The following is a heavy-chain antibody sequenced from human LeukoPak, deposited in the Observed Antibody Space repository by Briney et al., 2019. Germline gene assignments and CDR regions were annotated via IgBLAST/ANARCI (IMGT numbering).Heavy chain of an antibody. V-gene: IGHV4-4*02. CDR2: IHHSGST. CDR3: ARDVGLPVAGNY. D-gene: IGHD6-19*01. Sequence: SETLSLTCAVTGGSISSSNWWSWVRQPPGKGLEWIGEIHHSGSTNYNPSLKSRVTISVDKSKNQFSLKMSSVTAADTAVYYCARDVGLPVAGNYWGQGTLVTVSS. CDR1: GGSISSSNW. J-gene: IGHJ4*02.